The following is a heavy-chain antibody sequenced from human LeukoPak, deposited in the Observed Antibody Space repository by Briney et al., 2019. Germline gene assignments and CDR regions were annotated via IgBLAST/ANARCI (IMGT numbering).Heavy chain of an antibody. CDR2: ISGSGGST. CDR3: AKPSGKWELRSNFDY. Sequence: GGSLRLFCAASGFTFSSYAMRWVRQAPGEGLEWVSAISGSGGSTYYADSVKGRFTISRDNSKNTLYLQMNSLRAEDTAVYYCAKPSGKWELRSNFDYWGQGTLVTVSS. D-gene: IGHD1-26*01. V-gene: IGHV3-23*01. J-gene: IGHJ4*02. CDR1: GFTFSSYA.